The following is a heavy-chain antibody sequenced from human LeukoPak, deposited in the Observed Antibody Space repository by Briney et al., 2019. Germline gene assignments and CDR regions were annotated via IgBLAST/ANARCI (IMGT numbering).Heavy chain of an antibody. Sequence: GGSLRLSCIASGFTFSSYTMHWVRQAPGKGLEWVASISSGGGYILYEDSVKGRFTISRDNDKNSVYLQMNSLRVAETAVYYCARDSLVWIPWGLGTLVTVSS. CDR1: GFTFSSYT. J-gene: IGHJ4*02. D-gene: IGHD5-18*01. CDR3: ARDSLVWIP. CDR2: ISSGGGYI. V-gene: IGHV3-21*06.